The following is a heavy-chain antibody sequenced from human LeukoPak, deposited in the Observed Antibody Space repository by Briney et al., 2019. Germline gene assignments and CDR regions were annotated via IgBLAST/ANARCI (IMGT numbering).Heavy chain of an antibody. V-gene: IGHV3-21*01. J-gene: IGHJ4*02. CDR2: ISSSSTYI. CDR1: GFTFSTYS. D-gene: IGHD3-10*01. Sequence: GGSLRLSCAASGFTFSTYSMNWVRQAPGKGLEWVSSISSSSTYIYYADSVKGRFTISRDNAKNSLYLQMNSLRAEDTAVYYYAREGTITINTFRGQGTLVTVSS. CDR3: AREGTITINTF.